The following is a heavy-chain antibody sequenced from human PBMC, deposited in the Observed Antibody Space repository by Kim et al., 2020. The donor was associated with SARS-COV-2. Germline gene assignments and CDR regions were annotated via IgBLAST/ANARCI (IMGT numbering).Heavy chain of an antibody. J-gene: IGHJ4*02. V-gene: IGHV5-51*01. CDR3: ARQALGASMSFDY. CDR2: IYPDDSET. CDR1: GYRFSSYW. D-gene: IGHD1-26*01. Sequence: GESLKISCQGSGYRFSSYWIGWVRQMPGKDLEWMGGIYPDDSETRYSPSFQGQITISVAKSSSAAYLQWSSLKASDTAIYYCARQALGASMSFDYWGQGTVVTVSS.